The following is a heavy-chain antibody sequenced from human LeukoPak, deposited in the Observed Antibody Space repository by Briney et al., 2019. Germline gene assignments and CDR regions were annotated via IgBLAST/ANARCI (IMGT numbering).Heavy chain of an antibody. CDR2: IYYSGST. V-gene: IGHV4-39*01. CDR3: ARPEALKMPTY. D-gene: IGHD2-2*01. Sequence: KSSETLSLTCTVSGGSISNSDYYWGWLRQPPGKGLEWIGSIYYSGSTYYNPSLKTRVTISLDTSKNQFSLKLTSVTAADTAVYYCARPEALKMPTYWGQGTLVTVSS. CDR1: GGSISNSDYY. J-gene: IGHJ4*02.